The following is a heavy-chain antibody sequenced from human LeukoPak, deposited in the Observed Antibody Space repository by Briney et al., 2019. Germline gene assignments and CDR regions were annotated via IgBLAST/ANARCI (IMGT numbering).Heavy chain of an antibody. CDR1: GFTFSSYG. CDR2: IRYDGSNK. Sequence: GGSLRLSCAASGFTFSSYGMHWVRQAPGKGLEWVAFIRYDGSNKYYADSVKGRFTISRDNSKNTLYLQMNSLRAEDTAVYYCAKDPVEMATIRGVALDYWGQGTLVTVSS. D-gene: IGHD5-24*01. CDR3: AKDPVEMATIRGVALDY. V-gene: IGHV3-30*02. J-gene: IGHJ4*02.